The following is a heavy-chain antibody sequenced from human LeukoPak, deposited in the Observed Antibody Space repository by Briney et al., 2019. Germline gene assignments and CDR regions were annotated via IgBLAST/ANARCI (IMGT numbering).Heavy chain of an antibody. CDR1: GGSISSYY. CDR2: IYYSGST. J-gene: IGHJ4*02. D-gene: IGHD3-9*01. V-gene: IGHV4-39*07. Sequence: PSETLSLTCTVSGGSISSYYWGWIRQPPGKGLEWIGSIYYSGSTYYNPSLKSRVTISVDTSKNQFSLKLSSVTAADTAVYYCARDSTGLRYFDWFPDYWGQGTLVTVSS. CDR3: ARDSTGLRYFDWFPDY.